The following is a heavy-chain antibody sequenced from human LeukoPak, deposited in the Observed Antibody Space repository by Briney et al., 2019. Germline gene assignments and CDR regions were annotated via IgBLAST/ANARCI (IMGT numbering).Heavy chain of an antibody. D-gene: IGHD3-10*01. CDR2: IIPIFGTA. V-gene: IGHV1-69*13. Sequence: SVKVSCKASGGTFSSYAISWVRQAPGQGLEWMGGIIPIFGTANYAQKFQGRVTINADESTSTAYMELSSLRSEDTAVYYCARDPKGSMVRGVITRYYFDYWGQGTLVTVSS. CDR3: ARDPKGSMVRGVITRYYFDY. CDR1: GGTFSSYA. J-gene: IGHJ4*02.